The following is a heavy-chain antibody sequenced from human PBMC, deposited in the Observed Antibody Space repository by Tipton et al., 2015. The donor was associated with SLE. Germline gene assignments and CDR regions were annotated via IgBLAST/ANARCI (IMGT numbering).Heavy chain of an antibody. CDR1: DGSISDYY. CDR2: IYASGST. CDR3: ARDPPTVAGTFDS. D-gene: IGHD6-19*01. V-gene: IGHV4-4*07. Sequence: LVQPSETLSLTCTVSDGSISDYYWTWIRQPAGEGLEWIGRIYASGSTNYNPSLRSRAAMSVDTSKSHFSLKLTSVTAADTAVYYCARDPPTVAGTFDSWGQGTLVIVSA. J-gene: IGHJ4*02.